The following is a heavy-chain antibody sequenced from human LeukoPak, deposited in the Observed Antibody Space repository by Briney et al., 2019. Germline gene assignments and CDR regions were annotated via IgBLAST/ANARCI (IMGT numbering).Heavy chain of an antibody. D-gene: IGHD5-12*01. CDR3: ARQGYSGYSYYFDY. Sequence: PSETLSLTCTVSGGSISSSSYYWGWIRQPPGKGLEWIGIMYFSGSTYYNPYLKSRVTISVDTSKNQFSLKLSSVTAAHTAVYYCARQGYSGYSYYFDYWGQGTLVTVSS. J-gene: IGHJ4*02. V-gene: IGHV4-39*01. CDR2: MYFSGST. CDR1: GGSISSSSYY.